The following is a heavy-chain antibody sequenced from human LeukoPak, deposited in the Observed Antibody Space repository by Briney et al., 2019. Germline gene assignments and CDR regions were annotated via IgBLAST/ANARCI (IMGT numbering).Heavy chain of an antibody. CDR3: ARWRVPGYFDY. CDR2: IYTDGTT. V-gene: IGHV3-66*02. CDR1: GFTVSNNY. J-gene: IGHJ4*02. Sequence: GGSLRLSCAASGFTVSNNYMGWVRQAPGKGLEWVSVIYTDGTTYYADSVKGRFTISRDNSKNTLYLQMNSLRAEDTAVYYCARWRVPGYFDYWGQGALVTVFS. D-gene: IGHD3-10*01.